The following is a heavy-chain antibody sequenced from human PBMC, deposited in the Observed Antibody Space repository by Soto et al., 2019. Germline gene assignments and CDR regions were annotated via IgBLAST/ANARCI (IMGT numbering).Heavy chain of an antibody. J-gene: IGHJ2*01. D-gene: IGHD2-15*01. Sequence: HPGKGLEWIGYIYYSGSTNYNPSLKSRVTISLDTSKNQFSLKLSSVTAADTAFFYFQAEDGRRGLGTVSAFLLNRSYDL. V-gene: IGHV4-59*01. CDR3: QAEDGRRGLGTVSAFLLNRSYDL. CDR2: IYYSGST.